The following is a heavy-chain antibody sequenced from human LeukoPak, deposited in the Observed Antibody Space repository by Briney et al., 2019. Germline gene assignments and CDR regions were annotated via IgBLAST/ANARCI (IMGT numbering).Heavy chain of an antibody. CDR3: AKVYSSGYQTHPFDY. V-gene: IGHV3-23*01. D-gene: IGHD3-22*01. CDR1: RFTFNSYA. J-gene: IGHJ4*02. CDR2: ISGSGGST. Sequence: GGSLRLSCAASRFTFNSYAMSWVRQAPGKGLEWVSAISGSGGSTYYADSVKGRFTISRDNSKNTLYLQMNSLRAEDTAVYYCAKVYSSGYQTHPFDYWGQGTLVTVSS.